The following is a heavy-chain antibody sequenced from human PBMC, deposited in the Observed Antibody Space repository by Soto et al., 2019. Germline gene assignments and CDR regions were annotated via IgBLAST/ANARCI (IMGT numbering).Heavy chain of an antibody. Sequence: EVQLVESGGGLVKPGGSLRLSCAASGFTFTSYTMNWVRQAPGKGLEWVSSISSGSSYIYYADSVRGRFTISRDNAKNSLSLQMNSLRAEDKAVYYCARRVKFFDYWGQGTLVTVSS. CDR2: ISSGSSYI. J-gene: IGHJ4*02. V-gene: IGHV3-21*01. CDR3: ARRVKFFDY. CDR1: GFTFTSYT. D-gene: IGHD6-13*01.